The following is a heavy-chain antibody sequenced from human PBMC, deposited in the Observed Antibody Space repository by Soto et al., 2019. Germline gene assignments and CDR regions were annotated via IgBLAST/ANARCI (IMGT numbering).Heavy chain of an antibody. J-gene: IGHJ3*02. CDR1: GFTVSSNY. CDR2: IYSGGST. CDR3: ARAPRGKDDAFDI. Sequence: EVQLVESGGGLVQPGGSLRLSCAASGFTVSSNYMSWVRQAPGKGLEWVSVIYSGGSTYYADSVKGRFTISRDNSKNTLYLQMNSLRAEDTAVYYCARAPRGKDDAFDIWGQGTMVTVSS. V-gene: IGHV3-66*01.